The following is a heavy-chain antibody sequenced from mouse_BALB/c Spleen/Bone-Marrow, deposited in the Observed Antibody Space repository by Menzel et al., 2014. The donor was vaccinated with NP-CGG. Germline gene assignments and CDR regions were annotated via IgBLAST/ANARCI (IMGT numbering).Heavy chain of an antibody. Sequence: VKVVESGPGLVAPSQRLSITCTVSGFSLTTYGVHWVRQPPGKGLEWLGVIWAGGSTNYNSALMSRLSISKDNSKSQVFLKMNSLQTDDTAMYYCARAHYDYVLFDYWGQGTTLTVSS. CDR2: IWAGGST. CDR1: GFSLTTYG. D-gene: IGHD2-4*01. J-gene: IGHJ2*01. CDR3: ARAHYDYVLFDY. V-gene: IGHV2-9*02.